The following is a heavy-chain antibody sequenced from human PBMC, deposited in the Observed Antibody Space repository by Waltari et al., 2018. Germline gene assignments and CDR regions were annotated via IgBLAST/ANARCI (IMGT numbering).Heavy chain of an antibody. CDR2: ISSSSSTI. Sequence: EVQLVESGGGLVQPGGSLRLSCAASGFTFSSYSMNWVRQAPGTGPGWVSYISSSSSTIYYADSVKGRFTISRDNAKNSLYLQMNSLRAEDTAVYYCARDITYCGGDCYYYYYGMDVWGQGTTVTVSS. J-gene: IGHJ6*02. D-gene: IGHD2-21*02. CDR1: GFTFSSYS. V-gene: IGHV3-48*01. CDR3: ARDITYCGGDCYYYYYGMDV.